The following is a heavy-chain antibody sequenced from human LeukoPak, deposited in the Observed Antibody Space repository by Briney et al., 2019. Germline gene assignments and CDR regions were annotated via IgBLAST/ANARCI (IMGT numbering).Heavy chain of an antibody. D-gene: IGHD4-17*01. Sequence: SVKVSCKASGGTFSSYAISWVRQAPGQGLEWMGGIIPIFGTANYAQKFQGRVTITTDESTSTAFMELSSLRSEDTAVYYCARDMHGDLFEEGFDYWGQGTLVTVSS. CDR2: IIPIFGTA. J-gene: IGHJ4*02. V-gene: IGHV1-69*05. CDR1: GGTFSSYA. CDR3: ARDMHGDLFEEGFDY.